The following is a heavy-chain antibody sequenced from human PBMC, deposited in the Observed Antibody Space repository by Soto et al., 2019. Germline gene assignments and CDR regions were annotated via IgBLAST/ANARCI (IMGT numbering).Heavy chain of an antibody. CDR1: GFTFSSYW. J-gene: IGHJ4*02. Sequence: EVQLVESGGGLVQPGGSLRLSCAASGFTFSSYWMHWVRQAPGKGLVWVSRINSDGSSTSYADSVKGRFTISRDNDKNTLYLQMNSLRAEDTAVYYCAREGTAMEHFDYWGQGTLVTVSS. D-gene: IGHD5-18*01. CDR2: INSDGSST. CDR3: AREGTAMEHFDY. V-gene: IGHV3-74*01.